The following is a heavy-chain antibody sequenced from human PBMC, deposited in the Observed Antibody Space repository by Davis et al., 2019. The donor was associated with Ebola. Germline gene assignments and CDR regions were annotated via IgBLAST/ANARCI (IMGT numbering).Heavy chain of an antibody. CDR2: ISAYNGNT. V-gene: IGHV1-18*01. D-gene: IGHD3-22*01. CDR1: GYTFTTYG. CDR3: ARDVDSSGYYYARYFDY. J-gene: IGHJ4*02. Sequence: ASVKVSCKASGYTFTTYGISWVRQAPGQGLEWMGWISAYNGNTNYAQKLQGRVTMTTDTSTSTAYMELRSLRSDDTAGYFCARDVDSSGYYYARYFDYWGQGTLVTVSS.